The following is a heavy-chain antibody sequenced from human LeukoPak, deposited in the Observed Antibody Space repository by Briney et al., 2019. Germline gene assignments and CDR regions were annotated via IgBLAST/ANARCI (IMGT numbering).Heavy chain of an antibody. D-gene: IGHD5-12*01. J-gene: IGHJ4*02. CDR3: VKGGYDFVEVAYFDF. CDR1: GFSFNNYA. Sequence: GGSLRLSCAASGFSFNNYAMGWVRQAPGKGLEWVSIIIASSGGTFYADSVKGRFTISRDNSKNTLYLQMNSLRVEDTAVYYCVKGGYDFVEVAYFDFWGQGTLVTVSS. CDR2: IIASSGGT. V-gene: IGHV3-23*01.